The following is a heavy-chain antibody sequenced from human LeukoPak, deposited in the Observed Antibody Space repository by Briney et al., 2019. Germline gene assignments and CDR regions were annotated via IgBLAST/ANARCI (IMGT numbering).Heavy chain of an antibody. J-gene: IGHJ4*01. V-gene: IGHV3-23*01. CDR3: AKDRGYTYGLGTY. CDR1: GFTFSSYA. Sequence: GGSLRLSCAASGFTFSSYAMSWVRQAPGKGLEWVSAISGSGDSTYYADSVKGRFTISRDNSKNTLYLQMKSLRAEDTAEYHCAKDRGYTYGLGTYWGQGTLVTVSS. D-gene: IGHD5-18*01. CDR2: ISGSGDST.